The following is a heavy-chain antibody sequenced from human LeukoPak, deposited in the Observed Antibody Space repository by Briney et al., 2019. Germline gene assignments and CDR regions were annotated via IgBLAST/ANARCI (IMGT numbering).Heavy chain of an antibody. V-gene: IGHV4-39*01. J-gene: IGHJ4*02. Sequence: ASETLSLTCAVSGGSISSTTSYWGWIRQPPGKGLEWIGRIYYSGSTFYNPSLKSRVTISVDTSKNQLSLRLSSVTAADTAVYYCARHGSTDYFDYWGQGTLVTDSS. D-gene: IGHD2-2*03. CDR2: IYYSGST. CDR1: GGSISSTTSY. CDR3: ARHGSTDYFDY.